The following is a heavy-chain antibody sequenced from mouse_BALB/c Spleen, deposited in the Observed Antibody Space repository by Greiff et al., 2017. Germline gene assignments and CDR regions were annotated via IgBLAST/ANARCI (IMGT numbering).Heavy chain of an antibody. CDR3: TVYGYDEGFAY. V-gene: IGHV6-3*01. CDR1: GFTFSSYW. J-gene: IGHJ3*01. Sequence: EVQVVESGGGLVQPGGSMKLSCVASGFTFSSYWMSWVRQSPEKGLEWVAEIRLKSDNYATHYAESVKGKFTISRDDSKSRLYLQMNSLRAEDTGIYYCTVYGYDEGFAYWGQGTLVTVSA. CDR2: IRLKSDNYAT. D-gene: IGHD2-2*01.